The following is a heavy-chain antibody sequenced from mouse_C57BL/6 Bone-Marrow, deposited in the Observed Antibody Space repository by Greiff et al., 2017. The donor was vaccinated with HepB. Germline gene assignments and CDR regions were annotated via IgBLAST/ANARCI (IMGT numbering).Heavy chain of an antibody. CDR1: GYSFTGYF. CDR2: INPYNGDT. Sequence: EVQLPQSGPELVKPGDSVKISCKASGYSFTGYFMNWVMQSHGKSLEWIGRINPYNGDTFYNQKFKGKATLTVDKSSSTAHMELRSLTSEDSAVYYCARKGDYYGSSNWYFDVWGTGTTVTVSS. CDR3: ARKGDYYGSSNWYFDV. D-gene: IGHD1-1*01. J-gene: IGHJ1*03. V-gene: IGHV1-20*01.